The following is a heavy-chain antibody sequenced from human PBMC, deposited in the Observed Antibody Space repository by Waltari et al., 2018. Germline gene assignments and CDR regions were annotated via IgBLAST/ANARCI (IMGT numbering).Heavy chain of an antibody. D-gene: IGHD1-26*01. CDR3: AKRGGTGTVAVGGIHCDY. CDR2: IHSSGTKT. Sequence: QAPGKGLEGFPDIHSSGTKTYNADSLQGRFTISGDNSKNMLYLELNSLRVEDTATYYCAKRGGTGTVAVGGIHCDYWGQGALVTVFS. V-gene: IGHV3-23*01. J-gene: IGHJ4*02.